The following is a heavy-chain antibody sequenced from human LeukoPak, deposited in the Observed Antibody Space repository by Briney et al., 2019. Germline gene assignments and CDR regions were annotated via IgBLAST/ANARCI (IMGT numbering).Heavy chain of an antibody. D-gene: IGHD2-2*01. V-gene: IGHV5-51*01. Sequence: GESLKISCKGIGYRFSDYWIGWVRQMPGKGLEWMGIIHPGDSEVRYNPSFQGQVTISADKSVSTAYMQWSTLKASDTAMYYCARQGSSTTSWQTIDYWGQGTLVSVSS. CDR3: ARQGSSTTSWQTIDY. CDR2: IHPGDSEV. CDR1: GYRFSDYW. J-gene: IGHJ4*02.